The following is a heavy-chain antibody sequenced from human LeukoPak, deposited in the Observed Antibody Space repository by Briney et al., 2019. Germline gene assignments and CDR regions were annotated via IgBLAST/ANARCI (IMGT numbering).Heavy chain of an antibody. J-gene: IGHJ6*03. D-gene: IGHD3-10*01. CDR1: GYGFTSYW. CDR3: ARSYGSGSRYNSYYMHV. CDR2: IYPADSDT. Sequence: GASLKISCKGSGYGFTSYWIGWVRQMPGKGLEWMGSIYPADSDTRYSPSLQGQVTISADKSISTAYLQRSRLNASDTAMYYCARSYGSGSRYNSYYMHVWGKGTTVTVSS. V-gene: IGHV5-51*01.